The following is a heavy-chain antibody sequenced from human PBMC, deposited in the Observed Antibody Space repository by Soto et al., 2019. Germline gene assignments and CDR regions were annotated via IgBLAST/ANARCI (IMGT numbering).Heavy chain of an antibody. D-gene: IGHD3-16*02. J-gene: IGHJ3*02. Sequence: PSETLSLTCTVFGGSISSYYWSWIRQPPGKGLEWIGYIYYSGSTNYNPSLKSRVTISVDTSKNQFSLKLSSVTAADTAVYYCARDRGVLGDYIWGSYRSLAFDIWGQGTVVTVSS. V-gene: IGHV4-59*01. CDR1: GGSISSYY. CDR3: ARDRGVLGDYIWGSYRSLAFDI. CDR2: IYYSGST.